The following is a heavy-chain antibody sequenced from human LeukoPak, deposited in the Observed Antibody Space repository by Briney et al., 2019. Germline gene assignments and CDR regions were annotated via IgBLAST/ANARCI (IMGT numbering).Heavy chain of an antibody. D-gene: IGHD6-25*01. V-gene: IGHV3-11*06. Sequence: GGSLRLSCAASGFTFSDYCMTWIRQAPGKGLEWLSYISPSSSSTIYADPVKGRFTISRDNAKNSLYLQMDSLRAEDTAVYYCARERRLSDWGQGTLVTVSS. CDR1: GFTFSDYC. CDR3: ARERRLSD. J-gene: IGHJ4*02. CDR2: ISPSSSST.